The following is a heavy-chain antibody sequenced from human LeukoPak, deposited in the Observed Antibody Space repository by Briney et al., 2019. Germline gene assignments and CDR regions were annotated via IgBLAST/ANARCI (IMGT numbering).Heavy chain of an antibody. Sequence: PGGSLRLSCATSGFTFGDCAMSWVRQAPGKGLEWVSFIRRKAHGGTTEYAASVKGRFSSSRDDSKSIAYLQMNSLKTEDTAVYFCTRVTYYYDNSGYFHFDSWGQGSLVTVSS. V-gene: IGHV3-49*04. CDR2: IRRKAHGGTT. D-gene: IGHD3-22*01. J-gene: IGHJ4*02. CDR3: TRVTYYYDNSGYFHFDS. CDR1: GFTFGDCA.